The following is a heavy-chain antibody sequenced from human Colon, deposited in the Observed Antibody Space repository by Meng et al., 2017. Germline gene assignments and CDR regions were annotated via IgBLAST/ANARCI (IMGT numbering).Heavy chain of an antibody. CDR2: IVPDGSGA. CDR3: ARDRNLWQLDY. V-gene: IGHV3-74*01. J-gene: IGHJ4*02. CDR1: GGTFRRYW. Sequence: GRVGGSGGGLVSAGGSRRCSGAVSGGTFRRYWMDWVRQDQGGGLVWVSRIVPDGSGATYADSVKGRFTISRDNAKNTVYLEMNSLRAEDTGVYYCARDRNLWQLDYWGQGTLVTVSS. D-gene: IGHD3-10*01.